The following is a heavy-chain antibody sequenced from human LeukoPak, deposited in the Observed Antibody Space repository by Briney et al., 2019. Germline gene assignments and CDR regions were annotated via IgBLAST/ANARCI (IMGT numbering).Heavy chain of an antibody. CDR1: GGSISSYN. CDR3: ARGSYYGSGSYSRDYYYYYMDV. D-gene: IGHD3-10*01. Sequence: SETLSLTCTVSGGSISSYNWNWIRQPPGKGLEWVGYIYYSGSTNYNPSLKSRVTISVDTSKNQFSLKLSSVTAADTAVYYCARGSYYGSGSYSRDYYYYYMDVWGKGTTVTVSS. CDR2: IYYSGST. V-gene: IGHV4-59*01. J-gene: IGHJ6*03.